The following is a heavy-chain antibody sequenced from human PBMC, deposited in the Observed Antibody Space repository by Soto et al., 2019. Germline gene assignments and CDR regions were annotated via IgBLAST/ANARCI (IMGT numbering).Heavy chain of an antibody. Sequence: SLRLSCSASVFTFSDYYMSWIRQAPGKGLEWVSYISSSSSYTNYADSVKGRFTISRDNAKNSLYLQMNSLRAEDTAVYYCARRGHIVVVPAANGMDVWGQGTTVTVSS. CDR3: ARRGHIVVVPAANGMDV. V-gene: IGHV3-11*06. J-gene: IGHJ6*02. D-gene: IGHD2-2*01. CDR2: ISSSSSYT. CDR1: VFTFSDYY.